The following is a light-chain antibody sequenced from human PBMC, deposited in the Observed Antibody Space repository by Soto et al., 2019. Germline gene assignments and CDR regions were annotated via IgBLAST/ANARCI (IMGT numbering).Light chain of an antibody. CDR1: QNINSD. CDR3: QQYYNSPLT. J-gene: IGKJ4*01. CDR2: GAS. Sequence: EIVMTQSPATLSVSPGESATLSCRASQNINSDLAWYVQKPGQAPRRVIYGASTWGTDVPPRFTGSGSGTEFTLTISSLQAEDVAVYYCQQYYNSPLTFGGGTKVEIK. V-gene: IGKV3D-15*01.